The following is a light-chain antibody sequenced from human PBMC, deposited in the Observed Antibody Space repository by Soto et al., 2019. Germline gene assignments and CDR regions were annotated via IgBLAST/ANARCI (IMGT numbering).Light chain of an antibody. J-gene: IGLJ2*01. Sequence: QSALTQPASVSASPGQSITISCTGTSTDIGGFDSVSWYQQHPGKAPKLMIYDVTDRPSGASNRFSGSKSGDTASLTISGLQAEDEADYYCSSYTTSSTLVFGGGTKLTVL. CDR3: SSYTTSSTLV. V-gene: IGLV2-14*01. CDR2: DVT. CDR1: STDIGGFDS.